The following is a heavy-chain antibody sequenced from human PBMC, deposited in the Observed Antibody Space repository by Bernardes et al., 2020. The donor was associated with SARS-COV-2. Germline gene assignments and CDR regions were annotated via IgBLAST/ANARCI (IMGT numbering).Heavy chain of an antibody. CDR1: GFTFSSYS. CDR2: ISSSSSYI. Sequence: GGSLRLSCAASGFTFSSYSMNWVRQAPGKGLEWVSSISSSSSYIYYADSVKGRFTISRDNAKNSLYLQMNSLRAEDTAVYYCARDVIELRYFADYWGQGTLVTVSS. CDR3: ARDVIELRYFADY. J-gene: IGHJ4*02. D-gene: IGHD3-9*01. V-gene: IGHV3-21*01.